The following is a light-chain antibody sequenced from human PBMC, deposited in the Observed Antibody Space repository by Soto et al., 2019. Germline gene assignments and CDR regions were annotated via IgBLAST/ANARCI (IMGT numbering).Light chain of an antibody. CDR2: RND. CDR3: AAWDDGLSAVL. J-gene: IGLJ2*01. CDR1: RSNIGSNY. V-gene: IGLV1-47*01. Sequence: QSVLTQPPSASGTPGQRVTISCSGGRSNIGSNYVYWYQQLPGTAPKLLIYRNDKRPSGVPDRFSGSKSGSSASLAISGLRSEDEADYYCAAWDDGLSAVLFGGGTKVTVL.